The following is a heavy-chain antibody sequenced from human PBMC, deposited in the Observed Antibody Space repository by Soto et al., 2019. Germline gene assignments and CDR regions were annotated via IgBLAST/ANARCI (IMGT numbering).Heavy chain of an antibody. Sequence: PSETLSLTCSVSGGSISSRSYYWDWVRQPPGKGLEWIGSMYYTGSTYYNPSLKSRVTISADTSKNQFSLKLSSVTAADTAVYYCATSHDYVGYFDYWGQGALVTVSS. CDR1: GGSISSRSYY. CDR2: MYYTGST. V-gene: IGHV4-39*01. CDR3: ATSHDYVGYFDY. D-gene: IGHD4-17*01. J-gene: IGHJ4*02.